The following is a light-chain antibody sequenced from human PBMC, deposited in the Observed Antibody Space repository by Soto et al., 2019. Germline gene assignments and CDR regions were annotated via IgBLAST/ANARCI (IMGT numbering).Light chain of an antibody. CDR2: EVT. V-gene: IGLV2-14*01. CDR3: TSYTTSKTPYV. Sequence: QSVLTQPASVSGSPGQSITISCSGTSNDVGAYNFVSWYQVHPGRAPKLIISEVTVRPSGISHRFSGSKSGNSASLNISGIQAEEEADSYCTSYTTSKTPYVFGSGTKVTVL. CDR1: SNDVGAYNF. J-gene: IGLJ1*01.